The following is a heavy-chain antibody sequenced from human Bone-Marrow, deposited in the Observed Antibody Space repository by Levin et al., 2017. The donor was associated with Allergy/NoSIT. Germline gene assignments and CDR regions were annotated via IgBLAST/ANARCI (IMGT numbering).Heavy chain of an antibody. D-gene: IGHD3-3*01. CDR3: AKFSRDFWLNYYAPFDD. J-gene: IGHJ4*02. Sequence: GGSLRLSCAASGFTFGSYVMSWVRQAPGKGLEWVSFITHSHFGGNTYYADSVKGRFTISRDDSKNTLYLQLNSLRAENTAVYYCAKFSRDFWLNYYAPFDDWGQGTLVTVSS. CDR2: ITHSHFGGNT. V-gene: IGHV3-23*01. CDR1: GFTFGSYV.